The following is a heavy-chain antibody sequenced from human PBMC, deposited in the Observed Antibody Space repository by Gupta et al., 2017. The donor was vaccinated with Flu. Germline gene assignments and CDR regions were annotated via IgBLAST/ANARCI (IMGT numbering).Heavy chain of an antibody. J-gene: IGHJ4*02. D-gene: IGHD2-21*02. V-gene: IGHV3-11*05. CDR3: VRGPGRCGADCSASDH. Sequence: QVQLVESGGGLVKPGGSLRLACAASGFTFSDRYMSWMRQAPGKGLEWISYISGDSSDIKYADPVKGRFSISRDNAKNSLFLQMNSLRADDTAMYYCVRGPGRCGADCSASDHWGQGTLVTVSS. CDR1: GFTFSDRY. CDR2: ISGDSSDI.